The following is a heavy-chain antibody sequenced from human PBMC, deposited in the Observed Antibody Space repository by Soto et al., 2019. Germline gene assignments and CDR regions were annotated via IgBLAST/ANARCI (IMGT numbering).Heavy chain of an antibody. CDR2: IYPGDSDT. CDR3: ARGPRIAARRGWFDP. CDR1: GYSFISYW. V-gene: IGHV5-51*01. J-gene: IGHJ5*02. D-gene: IGHD6-6*01. Sequence: PGESLKISCKGSGYSFISYWIGWVRQMPGKGLEWMGIIYPGDSDTRYSPSFQGQVTISADKSISTAYLQWSSLKASDTAMYYCARGPRIAARRGWFDPWGQGTLVTASS.